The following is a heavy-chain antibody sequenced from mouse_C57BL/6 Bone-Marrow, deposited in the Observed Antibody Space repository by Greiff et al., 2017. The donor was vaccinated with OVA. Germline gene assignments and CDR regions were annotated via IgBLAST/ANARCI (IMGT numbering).Heavy chain of an antibody. CDR3: ARGPHFDY. V-gene: IGHV1-20*01. CDR1: GYSFTGYF. CDR2: INPYNGDT. J-gene: IGHJ2*01. Sequence: EVKLMESGPELVKPGDSVKISCKASGYSFTGYFMNWVMQSHGKSLEWIGRINPYNGDTFYNQKFKGKATLTVDKSSSTAHMELRSLTSEDSAVYYCARGPHFDYWGQGTTLTVSS.